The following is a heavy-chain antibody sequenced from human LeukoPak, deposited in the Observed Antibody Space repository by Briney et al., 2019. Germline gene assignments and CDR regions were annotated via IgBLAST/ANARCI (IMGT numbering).Heavy chain of an antibody. CDR3: AKTRGPTATHPDY. CDR1: GFTFSHYA. CDR2: IYGGGGIT. J-gene: IGHJ4*02. Sequence: GGSPRLSCAASGFTFSHYAMTWVRQDPGKGPEWVSAIYGGGGITFYADSVRGRFTISRDDSRDTLYLQMNRLRADDTAVYYCAKTRGPTATHPDYWGQGTLVTVSS. V-gene: IGHV3-23*01.